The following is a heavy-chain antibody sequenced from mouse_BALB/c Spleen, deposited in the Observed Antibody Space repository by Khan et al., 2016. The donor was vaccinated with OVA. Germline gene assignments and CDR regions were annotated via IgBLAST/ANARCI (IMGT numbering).Heavy chain of an antibody. CDR1: GFSLSNYG. CDR3: ARSYDYDVGGFAY. V-gene: IGHV2-9*02. CDR2: IWTGGIT. J-gene: IGHJ3*01. Sequence: VQLQESGPGLVAPSQSLSITCTVSGFSLSNYGVHWVRQPPGKGLEWLGVIWTGGITNYNSALMSRLSISKDNSKSQVFLEMNRLQTDDTAIYYCARSYDYDVGGFAYWGQGTLVTVSA. D-gene: IGHD2-4*01.